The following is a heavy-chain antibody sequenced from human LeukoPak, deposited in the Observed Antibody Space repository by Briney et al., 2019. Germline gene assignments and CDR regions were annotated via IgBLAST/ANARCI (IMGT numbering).Heavy chain of an antibody. V-gene: IGHV3-23*01. D-gene: IGHD3-22*01. J-gene: IGHJ4*02. Sequence: GGSLRLSCAVSGITLSNYGMSWVRQAPGKGLEWVAGISDSGGRTNYADSVKGRFTVSRDNPKNTLYLQMNSLRPEDTAVYFCAKRGVVIRVILVGFHKEAYYFDSWGQGVLVTVSS. CDR2: ISDSGGRT. CDR1: GITLSNYG. CDR3: AKRGVVIRVILVGFHKEAYYFDS.